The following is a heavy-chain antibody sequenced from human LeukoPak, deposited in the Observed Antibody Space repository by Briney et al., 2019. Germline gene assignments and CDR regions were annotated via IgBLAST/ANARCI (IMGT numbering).Heavy chain of an antibody. CDR2: IIPILGIA. J-gene: IGHJ2*01. CDR3: ARDAFTAYCGGDCYSWPYWYFDL. Sequence: SVNGSCKASGGTFSSYSISWVRQAPGQGLEWMGRIIPILGIANYAQKFQGRVTITAAKSTSTAYMELSSLRFEDTAVYYCARDAFTAYCGGDCYSWPYWYFDLWGRGTQVTVSS. CDR1: GGTFSSYS. V-gene: IGHV1-69*04. D-gene: IGHD2-21*02.